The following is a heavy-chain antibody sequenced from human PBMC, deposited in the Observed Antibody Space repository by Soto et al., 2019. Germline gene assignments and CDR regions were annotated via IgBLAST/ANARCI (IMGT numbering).Heavy chain of an antibody. J-gene: IGHJ6*02. V-gene: IGHV1-18*04. D-gene: IGHD1-1*01. CDR2: ISAYNGNT. CDR3: ARATMEPFLRYYGMDA. Sequence: XSVKVACKASGYTFTSYGIIWVRQAPGQGLEWMGWISAYNGNTNYAQKLQGRVTMTTDTSTSTAYMELRSLRSDDTAVYYCARATMEPFLRYYGMDACGQRTTVTVSS. CDR1: GYTFTSYG.